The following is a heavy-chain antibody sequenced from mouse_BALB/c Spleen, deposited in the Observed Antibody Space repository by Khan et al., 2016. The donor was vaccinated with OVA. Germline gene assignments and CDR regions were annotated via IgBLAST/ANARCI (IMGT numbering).Heavy chain of an antibody. CDR1: GYSITSDYA. J-gene: IGHJ2*01. CDR3: ASVYGGDFDY. CDR2: ISYSGNT. V-gene: IGHV3-2*02. D-gene: IGHD1-1*01. Sequence: EVKLLESGPGLVKPSQSLSLTCTVTGYSITSDYAWNWIRQFPGNKLEWMGFISYSGNTNYNPTFKSRISITRDTSKNQFFLQLNSVTTEDTATYYCASVYGGDFDYWGQGTTLTVSS.